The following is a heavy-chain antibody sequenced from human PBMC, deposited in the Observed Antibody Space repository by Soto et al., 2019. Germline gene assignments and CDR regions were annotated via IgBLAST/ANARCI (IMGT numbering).Heavy chain of an antibody. CDR1: GFTVGSYG. J-gene: IGHJ4*02. Sequence: CLSVSFSASGFTVGSYGMRWVRQAPGKGLEWVAVIWYDGSNKYYADSVKGRFTISRDNSKNTLYLQMNSLRAEDTAVYYWARDLAAAGTMVDYWGQGTLVTGSS. D-gene: IGHD6-13*01. CDR3: ARDLAAAGTMVDY. CDR2: IWYDGSNK. V-gene: IGHV3-33*01.